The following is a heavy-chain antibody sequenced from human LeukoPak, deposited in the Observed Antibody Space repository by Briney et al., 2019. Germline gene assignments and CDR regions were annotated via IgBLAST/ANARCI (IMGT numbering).Heavy chain of an antibody. CDR2: IYYSGST. D-gene: IGHD5-18*01. Sequence: PSETLSLTCIVSGGSISSYYWSWIRQPPGKGLEWIGYIYYSGSTNYNPSLKSRVTISVDTSKNQFSLKLSSVTAADTAVYYCARTTWIQLSYYFDYWGQGTLVTVSS. V-gene: IGHV4-59*01. CDR3: ARTTWIQLSYYFDY. J-gene: IGHJ4*02. CDR1: GGSISSYY.